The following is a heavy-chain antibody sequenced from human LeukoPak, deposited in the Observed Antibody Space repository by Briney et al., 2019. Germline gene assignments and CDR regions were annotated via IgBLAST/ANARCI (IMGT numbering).Heavy chain of an antibody. Sequence: SVKVSCKASGFTFTSSAMQWVRQARGQRLEWIGWIVVGSGNANYAQKFQERVTITRDMSTSTAYMELSSLRSEDTAVYYCAAGPVYYYDSSGYPTFGYWGQGTLVTVSS. CDR2: IVVGSGNA. V-gene: IGHV1-58*02. J-gene: IGHJ4*02. CDR1: GFTFTSSA. CDR3: AAGPVYYYDSSGYPTFGY. D-gene: IGHD3-22*01.